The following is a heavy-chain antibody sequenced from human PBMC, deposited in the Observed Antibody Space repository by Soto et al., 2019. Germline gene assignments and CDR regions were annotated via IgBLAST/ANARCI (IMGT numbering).Heavy chain of an antibody. CDR2: ISAYNGNT. CDR1: GYTFTSYG. Sequence: ASVKVSCKASGYTFTSYGISWVRQAPGQGLEWMGWISAYNGNTNYAQKLQGRVTMTTDTSTGTAYMELRSLRSDDTAVYYCARVQSGGSYFDYWGQGTLVTVSS. D-gene: IGHD3-16*01. J-gene: IGHJ4*02. CDR3: ARVQSGGSYFDY. V-gene: IGHV1-18*01.